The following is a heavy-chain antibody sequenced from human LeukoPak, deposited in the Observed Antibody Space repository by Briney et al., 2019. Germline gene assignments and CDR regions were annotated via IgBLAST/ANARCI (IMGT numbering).Heavy chain of an antibody. CDR2: ISYDGSNK. CDR1: GFTFSGFG. D-gene: IGHD3-10*01. J-gene: IGHJ4*02. Sequence: GGSLRLSCAASGFTFSGFGMHRVRQAPGKGLEWVAVISYDGSNKYYADSVKGRFTISRDNSKNTLYLQMNSLRAEDTAVYYCANGGSGSYYYPPPFEYWGQGTLVTVSS. CDR3: ANGGSGSYYYPPPFEY. V-gene: IGHV3-30*18.